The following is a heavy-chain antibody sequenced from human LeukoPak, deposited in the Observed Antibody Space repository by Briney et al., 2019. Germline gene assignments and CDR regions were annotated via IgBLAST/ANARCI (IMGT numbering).Heavy chain of an antibody. V-gene: IGHV4-34*01. CDR3: ARVMAYYYDSSGYYYPKSNPFDY. J-gene: IGHJ4*02. D-gene: IGHD3-22*01. CDR1: GGSFSGYH. CDR2: INHSGST. Sequence: KPSETLSLTCAVYGGSFSGYHWSWIRQPPGKGLEWIGEINHSGSTNYNPSLKSRVAISVDTSKNQFSLKLSSVTAADTAVYYCARVMAYYYDSSGYYYPKSNPFDYWGQGTLVTVSS.